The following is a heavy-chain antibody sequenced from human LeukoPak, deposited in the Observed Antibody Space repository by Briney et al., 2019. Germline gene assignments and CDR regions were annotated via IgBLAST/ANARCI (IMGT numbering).Heavy chain of an antibody. V-gene: IGHV4-61*02. Sequence: SETLSLTCTVSGGSISSGSYYWSWIRQPAGKGLEWIGRIYTSGSTNYNPSLKSRVTISVDTSKNQFSLKLSSVTAAYTAVYYCASSSLWFGEFWGQGTLVTVSS. CDR2: IYTSGST. CDR1: GGSISSGSYY. J-gene: IGHJ4*02. CDR3: ASSSLWFGEF. D-gene: IGHD3-10*01.